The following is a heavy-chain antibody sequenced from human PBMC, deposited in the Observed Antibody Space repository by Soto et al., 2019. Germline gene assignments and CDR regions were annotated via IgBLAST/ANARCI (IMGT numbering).Heavy chain of an antibody. V-gene: IGHV3-23*01. D-gene: IGHD6-13*01. CDR1: GFAFSTYA. J-gene: IGHJ6*02. CDR3: EKVTKRAEAGRYDYYKYGMDV. Sequence: GGSLRLSCAAAGFAFSTYAMTWVRQAPGKGLEWVSVISGSGGSSYYAASVKGRFTISRENSKNTLFLQMNGLRAEDTAVYYCEKVTKRAEAGRYDYYKYGMDVWGPGTSVTVSS. CDR2: ISGSGGSS.